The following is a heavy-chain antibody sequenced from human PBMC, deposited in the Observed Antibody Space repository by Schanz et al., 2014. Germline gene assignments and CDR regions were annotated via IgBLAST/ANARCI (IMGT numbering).Heavy chain of an antibody. CDR3: ARGIGGYGANNYFDY. V-gene: IGHV1-3*04. D-gene: IGHD5-12*01. Sequence: QVHLVQSGAEVKRPGASVKVSCKASEYSFTSYSMHWVRQAPGQRLEWMGWINTGSGDTKYSQNFQGRVTITRDTSASTAYMELSSLRSEDTAVYSCARGIGGYGANNYFDYWGRGTLVNVSS. CDR1: EYSFTSYS. J-gene: IGHJ4*02. CDR2: INTGSGDT.